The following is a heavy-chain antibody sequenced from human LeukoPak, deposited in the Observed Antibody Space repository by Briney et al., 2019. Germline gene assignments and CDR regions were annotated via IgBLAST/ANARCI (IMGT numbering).Heavy chain of an antibody. Sequence: ASVKVSCKASGYTFTSYYMHWLRQAPGQGLEWMGIINLSSGDTTYAQKFQGRVAMTRDMSTNTVFMELNSLRSADTAVYYCAREGYCSGGTCHPGAHFQHWGQGTLVTVSS. V-gene: IGHV1-46*01. D-gene: IGHD2-15*01. CDR1: GYTFTSYY. CDR3: AREGYCSGGTCHPGAHFQH. J-gene: IGHJ1*01. CDR2: INLSSGDT.